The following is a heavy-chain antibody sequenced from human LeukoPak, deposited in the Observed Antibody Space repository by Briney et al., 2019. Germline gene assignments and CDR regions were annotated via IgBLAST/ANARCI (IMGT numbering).Heavy chain of an antibody. CDR2: ISSSSSYI. D-gene: IGHD3-16*02. Sequence: GGSLRLSCAASGFTFSSYSMNWVRQAPGKGLEWVSSISSSSSYIYSADSVKGRFTISRDNAKNSLYLQMNSLRAEDTAVYYCARVENYDYVWGSYRDISLGYWGQGTLVTVSS. V-gene: IGHV3-21*01. CDR1: GFTFSSYS. J-gene: IGHJ4*02. CDR3: ARVENYDYVWGSYRDISLGY.